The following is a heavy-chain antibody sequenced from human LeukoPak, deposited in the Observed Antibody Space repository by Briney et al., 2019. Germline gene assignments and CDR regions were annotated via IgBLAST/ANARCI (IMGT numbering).Heavy chain of an antibody. J-gene: IGHJ3*02. Sequence: GESLKISWKGSGYSFTSYWIGWVRQMPGKGLEWMGSFYPGDSDTRYSPSFQGQVTISADKSISTAYLQWSSLKASDTAMYYCARREDYGDITMIVVGAFDIWGQGTMVTVSS. D-gene: IGHD3-22*01. V-gene: IGHV5-51*01. CDR3: ARREDYGDITMIVVGAFDI. CDR1: GYSFTSYW. CDR2: FYPGDSDT.